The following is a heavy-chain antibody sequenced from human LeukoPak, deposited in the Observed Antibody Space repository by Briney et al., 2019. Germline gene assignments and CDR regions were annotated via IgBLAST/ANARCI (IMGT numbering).Heavy chain of an antibody. V-gene: IGHV3-74*01. CDR2: INSDGSST. D-gene: IGHD1-26*01. CDR1: GFTFSSYW. CDR3: AKGGSGSYYWSIQDAFDI. J-gene: IGHJ3*02. Sequence: GGSLRLSCAASGFTFSSYWMHWVRQAPGKGLVWVSRINSDGSSTSYADSVKGRFTISRDNAKNTLYLQMNSLRAEDTAVYYCAKGGSGSYYWSIQDAFDIWGQGTMVTVSS.